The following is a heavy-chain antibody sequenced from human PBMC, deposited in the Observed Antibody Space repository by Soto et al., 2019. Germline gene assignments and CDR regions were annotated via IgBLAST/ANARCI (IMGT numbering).Heavy chain of an antibody. CDR3: ARDASGSYSSSWYYFDY. CDR2: IYYSGST. CDR1: VGSISSGVYY. D-gene: IGHD6-13*01. V-gene: IGHV4-31*03. J-gene: IGHJ4*02. Sequence: PSETLSLTCTVSVGSISSGVYYWSWIRQHPGKGLEWIGYIYYSGSTYYNPSLKSRVTISVDTSKNQFSLKLSSVTAADTAVYYCARDASGSYSSSWYYFDYWGQGTLVTVSS.